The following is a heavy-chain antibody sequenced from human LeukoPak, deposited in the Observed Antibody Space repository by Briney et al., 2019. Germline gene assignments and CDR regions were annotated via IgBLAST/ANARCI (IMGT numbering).Heavy chain of an antibody. D-gene: IGHD3-22*01. CDR1: GVSVSNYY. V-gene: IGHV3-53*01. CDR3: ARCYYDGSGFYYYFDY. CDR2: IYSGGNT. Sequence: GGSLSLSCAASGVSVSNYYMSWVRQAPGKGLEWVSVIYSGGNTYYTDSVKGRFTISRDNPKNTVFLQMGSLRGEDTAVYYCARCYYDGSGFYYYFDYWGQGTLVTVSS. J-gene: IGHJ4*02.